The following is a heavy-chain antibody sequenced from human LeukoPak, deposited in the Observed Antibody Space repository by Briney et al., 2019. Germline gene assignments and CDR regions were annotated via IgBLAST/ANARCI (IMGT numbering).Heavy chain of an antibody. CDR2: ISYDGSNK. J-gene: IGHJ4*02. CDR3: AKNGYYYDSSGYYYNDY. Sequence: AGGSLRLSCAASGFTFSGYGMHWVRQAPGKGLEWVAVISYDGSNKYYADSVKGRFTISRDNSKNTLYLQMNSLRAEDTAVYYCAKNGYYYDSSGYYYNDYWGQGTLVTVSS. V-gene: IGHV3-30*18. CDR1: GFTFSGYG. D-gene: IGHD3-22*01.